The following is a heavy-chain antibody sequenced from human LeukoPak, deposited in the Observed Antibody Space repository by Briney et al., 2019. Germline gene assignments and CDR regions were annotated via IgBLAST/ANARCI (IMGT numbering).Heavy chain of an antibody. D-gene: IGHD3-22*01. Sequence: GASVKVSCKASGYTFSTYRISWVRQAPGQGLEWMGWISAYNGNTNYAQKLQGRVTMTTDTSTSTAYMELRSLRSDDTAVYYCARFLGYYYDSSGPAQGWFDPWGQGTLVTVSS. V-gene: IGHV1-18*01. J-gene: IGHJ5*02. CDR3: ARFLGYYYDSSGPAQGWFDP. CDR2: ISAYNGNT. CDR1: GYTFSTYR.